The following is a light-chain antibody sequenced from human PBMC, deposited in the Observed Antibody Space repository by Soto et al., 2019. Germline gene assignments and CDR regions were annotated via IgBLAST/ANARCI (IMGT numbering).Light chain of an antibody. CDR3: QSYNSRQLT. Sequence: EIVMTQSPASLSVARGERVTLSCRASQSVNSHLAWYQQKPGQAPRLLILGESTRTIGTPARFSSSGSGTEFTIQISSLQSEDFAVYYCQSYNSRQLTFGGGTTVESK. J-gene: IGKJ4*02. CDR1: QSVNSH. V-gene: IGKV3D-15*01. CDR2: GES.